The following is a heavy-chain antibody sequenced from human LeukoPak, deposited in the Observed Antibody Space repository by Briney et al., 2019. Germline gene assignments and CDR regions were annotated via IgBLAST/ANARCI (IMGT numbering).Heavy chain of an antibody. J-gene: IGHJ4*02. Sequence: GGSLRLSCAASGFTFRSYGMHWFRQAPGKGLEWVAVIWYDGSNQYYTDSVKGRFTISRDNSKNTLYLQMNSLRAEDTAMYYCAKVGDGDYYLDYWGQGTLVTVSS. D-gene: IGHD4-17*01. CDR1: GFTFRSYG. CDR3: AKVGDGDYYLDY. V-gene: IGHV3-33*06. CDR2: IWYDGSNQ.